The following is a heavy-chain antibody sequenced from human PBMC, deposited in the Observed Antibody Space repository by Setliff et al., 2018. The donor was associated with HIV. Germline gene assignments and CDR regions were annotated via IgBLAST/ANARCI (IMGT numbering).Heavy chain of an antibody. CDR2: LYHRTATYRDPSLTTT. Sequence: PSETLSLTCNVSGGSISSYYWGWIRQPPGKGLEWIASLYHRTATYRDPSLTTTYNNPSLKTRVTLSVDTSQNQISLKLNSVTAADTAVYYCARDYGYSSGWYGDYYYYGMDVWGQGTTVTVSS. V-gene: IGHV4-39*07. CDR3: ARDYGYSSGWYGDYYYYGMDV. J-gene: IGHJ6*02. D-gene: IGHD6-19*01. CDR1: GGSISSYY.